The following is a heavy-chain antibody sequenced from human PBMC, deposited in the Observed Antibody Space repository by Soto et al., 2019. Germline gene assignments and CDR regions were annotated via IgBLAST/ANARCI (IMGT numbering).Heavy chain of an antibody. Sequence: QVQLQESGPGLVKPSQTLSLTCTVSGGSISSGGYYWSWIRQHPGKGLEWIGYIYYSRSTYYNPSLKSRVTISVDTSKNQFSPKLSSVTAADTAVYYCASGSGSYYSWFDPWGQGTLVTVSS. V-gene: IGHV4-31*03. CDR3: ASGSGSYYSWFDP. J-gene: IGHJ5*02. CDR2: IYYSRST. D-gene: IGHD3-10*01. CDR1: GGSISSGGYY.